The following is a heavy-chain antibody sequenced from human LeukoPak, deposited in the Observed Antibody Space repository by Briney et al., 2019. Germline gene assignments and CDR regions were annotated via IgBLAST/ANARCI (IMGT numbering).Heavy chain of an antibody. CDR2: ISGSGGST. Sequence: GGSLRLSCAASGFTFSSYAMSWVRQAPGKGLEWVSAISGSGGSTYYADSVKGRFTISRDNSKNTLYLQMNSLRAEDTAVYYCAKHPGRRNPIVGATGLDYWGQGTLVTVSS. D-gene: IGHD1-26*01. V-gene: IGHV3-23*01. J-gene: IGHJ4*02. CDR1: GFTFSSYA. CDR3: AKHPGRRNPIVGATGLDY.